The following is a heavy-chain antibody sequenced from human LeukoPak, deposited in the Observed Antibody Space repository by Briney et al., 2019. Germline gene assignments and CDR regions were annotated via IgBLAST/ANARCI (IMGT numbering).Heavy chain of an antibody. J-gene: IGHJ4*02. D-gene: IGHD3-22*01. CDR1: GFTFNNYN. CDR2: ITSSGTYI. Sequence: GGSLRLSCAASGFTFNNYNMNWVRQAPGKALEWVSSITSSGTYIFYADSVKGRFTISRDNAKNSLYLQINSLGPKDTAVYYCARDGSDSTGYYYALWGQGTLVTVSS. CDR3: ARDGSDSTGYYYAL. V-gene: IGHV3-21*01.